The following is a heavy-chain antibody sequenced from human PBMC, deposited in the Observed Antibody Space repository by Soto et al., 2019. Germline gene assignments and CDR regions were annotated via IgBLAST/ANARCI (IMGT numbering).Heavy chain of an antibody. D-gene: IGHD1-26*01. Sequence: QVQLQESGPGLVKPSQTLSLTCTVSGGSISSGDYYWSWIRQPPGKGLEWIGYIYYSGSTYYNPSLKSRVTISVDTSKNQFSLKLSSVTAADTAVYYCGRDRIGRTNYYYGMDVWGQGTTVTVSS. CDR2: IYYSGST. V-gene: IGHV4-30-4*01. CDR1: GGSISSGDYY. CDR3: GRDRIGRTNYYYGMDV. J-gene: IGHJ6*02.